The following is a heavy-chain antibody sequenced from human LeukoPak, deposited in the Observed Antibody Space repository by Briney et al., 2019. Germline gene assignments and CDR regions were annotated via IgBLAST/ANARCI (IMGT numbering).Heavy chain of an antibody. J-gene: IGHJ4*02. CDR3: AKQSYARSLGE. D-gene: IGHD3-10*02. CDR1: GFPFSDFS. Sequence: GGSLRLSCATSGFPFSDFSMTWVRQAPGKGLEWISTTNSGGTTSYYAESVKGRFTISRDNFKNALYLQMSSLRVEDTAIYYCAKQSYARSLGEGGPGTLVTVSS. CDR2: TNSGGTTS. V-gene: IGHV3-23*01.